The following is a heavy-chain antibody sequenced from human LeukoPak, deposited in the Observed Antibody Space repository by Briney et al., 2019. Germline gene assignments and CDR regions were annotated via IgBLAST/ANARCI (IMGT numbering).Heavy chain of an antibody. J-gene: IGHJ1*01. V-gene: IGHV4-34*01. CDR3: ASGPSSSWYFYFQH. CDR2: INHSGST. D-gene: IGHD6-13*01. Sequence: SETLSLTCTVSGGSISNGVKYWSWIRQPPGKGLEWIGEINHSGSTNYNPSLKSRVTISVDTSKNQFSLKLSSVTAADTAVYYCASGPSSSWYFYFQHWGQGTLVTVSS. CDR1: GGSISNGVKY.